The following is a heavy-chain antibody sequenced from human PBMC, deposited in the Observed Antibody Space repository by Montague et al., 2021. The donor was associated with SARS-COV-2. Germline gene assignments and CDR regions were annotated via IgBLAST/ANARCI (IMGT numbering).Heavy chain of an antibody. D-gene: IGHD2-15*01. V-gene: IGHV4-61*10. Sequence: SETLSLTCTVSGASISSGDYYWSWLRQPAGKGLEWIGYVYYSGRSSYNSSLKSRVTISVDTSKNQVSLNLRSVTAADTAVYFCVRADRRGPDTPHLYYYRGMELWGQGTTVTVSS. CDR1: GASISSGDYY. J-gene: IGHJ6*02. CDR3: VRADRRGPDTPHLYYYRGMEL. CDR2: VYYSGRS.